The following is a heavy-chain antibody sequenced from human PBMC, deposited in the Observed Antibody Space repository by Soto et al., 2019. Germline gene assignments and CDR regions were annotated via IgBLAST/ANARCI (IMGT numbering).Heavy chain of an antibody. CDR1: GFTFSDYY. V-gene: IGHV3-11*06. J-gene: IGHJ3*02. CDR3: ARVERDRSGYCVWGGDAFDI. D-gene: IGHD3-22*01. Sequence: GGSLRLSCAASGFTFSDYYMSWIRQAPGKGLEWVSYISSSSSYTNYADSVKGRFTISRDNAKNSLYLQMNSLRAEDTAVYYCARVERDRSGYCVWGGDAFDIWGQGTMVTVSS. CDR2: ISSSSSYT.